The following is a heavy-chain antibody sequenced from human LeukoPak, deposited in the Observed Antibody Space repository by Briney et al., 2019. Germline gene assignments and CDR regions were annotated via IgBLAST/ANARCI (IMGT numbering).Heavy chain of an antibody. Sequence: GGSLRLSCAASGFTFSTYAMSWVRQAPGKGLEWVSAISGSGGSTYYADSVKGRFTISRDNSKNTLYLQMNSLRAEDAAVYYCAKGYYYDSSGYAFDIWGQGTMVTVSS. CDR1: GFTFSTYA. CDR3: AKGYYYDSSGYAFDI. CDR2: ISGSGGST. D-gene: IGHD3-22*01. V-gene: IGHV3-23*01. J-gene: IGHJ3*02.